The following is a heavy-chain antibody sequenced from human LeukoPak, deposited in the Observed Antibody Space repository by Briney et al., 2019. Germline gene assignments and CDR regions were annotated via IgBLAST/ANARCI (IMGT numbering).Heavy chain of an antibody. D-gene: IGHD3-10*01. CDR3: ARDRITMLRGVIIDAFDI. CDR1: GDSISSYS. V-gene: IGHV4-59*01. CDR2: IYYSGTT. J-gene: IGHJ3*02. Sequence: PSETLSLTCTVSGDSISSYSWSWIRQPPGKGLEWIGYIYYSGTTNYNPSLKSRVTISVDTSKNQLSLKLSSVTAADTAVYYCARDRITMLRGVIIDAFDIWGQGTMVTVSS.